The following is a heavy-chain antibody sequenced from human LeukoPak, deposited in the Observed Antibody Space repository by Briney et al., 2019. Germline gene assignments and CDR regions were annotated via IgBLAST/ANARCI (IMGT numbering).Heavy chain of an antibody. CDR1: GYSISSGYY. Sequence: SETLSLTCTVSGYSISSGYYWGWIRQPPGKGLEWIGSIYHSGSTYYNPSLKSRVTISVDTSKNQFSLKLSSVTAADTAVYYCARVRRDIVVVPAAAEIDYWGQGTLVTVSS. D-gene: IGHD2-2*01. J-gene: IGHJ4*02. CDR2: IYHSGST. V-gene: IGHV4-38-2*02. CDR3: ARVRRDIVVVPAAAEIDY.